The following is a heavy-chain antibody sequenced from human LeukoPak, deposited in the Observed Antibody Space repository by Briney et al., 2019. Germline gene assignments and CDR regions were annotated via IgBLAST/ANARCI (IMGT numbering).Heavy chain of an antibody. J-gene: IGHJ4*02. CDR3: SRRAYCGDDCYSGLDY. V-gene: IGHV3-73*01. Sequence: GGSLRLSCAASGFTFSGSDMHWVRQPPGKGLEWVGRIRSKTNNDATAYAASVKGRFTIYIDDSKNVAHLQMNRLKIEDTAVYFCSRRAYCGDDCYSGLDYWGQPTLVTVSS. CDR2: IRSKTNNDAT. D-gene: IGHD2-21*02. CDR1: GFTFSGSD.